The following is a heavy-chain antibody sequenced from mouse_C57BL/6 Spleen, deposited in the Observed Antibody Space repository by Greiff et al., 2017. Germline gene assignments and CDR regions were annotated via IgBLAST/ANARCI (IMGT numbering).Heavy chain of an antibody. CDR2: IYPGSGST. CDR1: GYTFTSYW. D-gene: IGHD2-2*01. Sequence: VQLQQSGAELVKPGASVKMSCKASGYTFTSYWITWVKQRPGQGLEWIGDIYPGSGSTNYNEKFKSKATLTVDTSSSTAYMQLSSLTSEDSAVYYCARFTMVTATGFDYWGQGTTLTVSS. CDR3: ARFTMVTATGFDY. V-gene: IGHV1-55*01. J-gene: IGHJ2*01.